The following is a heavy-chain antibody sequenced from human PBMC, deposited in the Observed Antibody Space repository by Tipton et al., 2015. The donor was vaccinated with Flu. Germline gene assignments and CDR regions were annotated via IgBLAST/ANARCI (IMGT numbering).Heavy chain of an antibody. CDR1: GASISSSY. D-gene: IGHD2-2*01. V-gene: IGHV4-59*12. CDR2: TYYNGST. CDR3: ARDDRVVVVPAAMGFLYGMDV. J-gene: IGHJ6*02. Sequence: TLSLTCTVSGASISSSYWTWIRQPPGKGLGWIGSTYYNGSTNYNPSLKSRVTISVDTSKNQFSLKLSSVTAADTAVYYCARDDRVVVVPAAMGFLYGMDVWGQGTTVTVSS.